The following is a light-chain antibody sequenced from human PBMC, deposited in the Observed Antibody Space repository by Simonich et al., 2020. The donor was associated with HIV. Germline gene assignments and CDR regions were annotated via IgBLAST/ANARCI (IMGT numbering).Light chain of an antibody. CDR1: QSVLYSSNNKNY. CDR3: QQYYSTPLT. CDR2: LAS. Sequence: DIVMTQSPASLAVSLGERATINCKSSQSVLYSSNNKNYLAWYQQKPGQPPKLLIYLASTRESGVPDRFSGSGSGTDFTLIISSLQAEDVAVYYCQQYYSTPLTFGGGTKVEIK. J-gene: IGKJ4*01. V-gene: IGKV4-1*01.